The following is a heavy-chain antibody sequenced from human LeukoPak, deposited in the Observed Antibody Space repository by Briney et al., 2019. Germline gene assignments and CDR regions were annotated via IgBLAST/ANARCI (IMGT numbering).Heavy chain of an antibody. CDR2: IIPIFGTA. Sequence: SVKVSCKASGGTSSSYAISWVRQAPGQGLEWMGGIIPIFGTANYAQKFQGRVTITADESTSTAYMELSSLRSEDTAVYYCARASIAARLNLYFDYWGQGTLVTVSS. V-gene: IGHV1-69*01. J-gene: IGHJ4*02. CDR1: GGTSSSYA. D-gene: IGHD6-6*01. CDR3: ARASIAARLNLYFDY.